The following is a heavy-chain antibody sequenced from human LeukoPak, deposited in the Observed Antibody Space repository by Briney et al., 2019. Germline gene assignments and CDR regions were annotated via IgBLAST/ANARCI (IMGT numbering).Heavy chain of an antibody. CDR1: GYTFTGYY. CDR2: INPNSGGT. J-gene: IGHJ4*02. CDR3: ARVRILTGYYNY. D-gene: IGHD3-9*01. V-gene: IGHV1-2*02. Sequence: ASVKVSCTASGYTFTGYYMHWVRQAPGQGLEWMGWINPNSGGTNYAQKFQGRVTMTRDTSISTAYMELSRLRSDDTAVYYCARVRILTGYYNYWGQGTLVTVSS.